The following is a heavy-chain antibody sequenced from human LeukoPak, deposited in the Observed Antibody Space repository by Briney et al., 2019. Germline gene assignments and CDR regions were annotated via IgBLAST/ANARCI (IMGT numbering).Heavy chain of an antibody. J-gene: IGHJ4*02. V-gene: IGHV3-64*01. D-gene: IGHD5-12*01. Sequence: GGSLRLSCAASGFTFSSYAMHWVRQAPGKGLEYVSAISSNGGSTYYANSVKGRFTISRDNSKNTLYLQMGSLRAEDMAVYYRARARSGYDLGDYWGQGTLVTVSS. CDR1: GFTFSSYA. CDR3: ARARSGYDLGDY. CDR2: ISSNGGST.